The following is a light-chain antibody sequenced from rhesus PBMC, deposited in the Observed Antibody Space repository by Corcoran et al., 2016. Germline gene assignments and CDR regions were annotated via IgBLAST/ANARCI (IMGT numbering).Light chain of an antibody. CDR2: TAS. Sequence: DIQMTQSPSSLSASVGDTVTISCRASQSISSWLAWYQQKPGNTPKLLIYTASSLQSGVPSRFTGSGSGTDFTITLSSLQSEDFATYYCQQYTSSPYSFGQGTKVEIK. CDR3: QQYTSSPYS. J-gene: IGKJ2*01. V-gene: IGKV1-22*01. CDR1: QSISSW.